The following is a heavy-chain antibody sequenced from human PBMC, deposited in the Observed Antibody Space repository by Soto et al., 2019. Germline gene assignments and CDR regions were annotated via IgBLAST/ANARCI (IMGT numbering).Heavy chain of an antibody. V-gene: IGHV1-46*01. Sequence: ASVKVSCKASGYTITSYFMHWVRQAPGQGLEWMGIINPSGGSTGYAQKFQGRATMSRDTSTSTVYMELSSLRSEDTAVYYCARDRSDDKVWGSYSLGHGAFDIWGQGTMVTVSS. CDR3: ARDRSDDKVWGSYSLGHGAFDI. CDR1: GYTITSYF. J-gene: IGHJ3*02. D-gene: IGHD3-16*01. CDR2: INPSGGST.